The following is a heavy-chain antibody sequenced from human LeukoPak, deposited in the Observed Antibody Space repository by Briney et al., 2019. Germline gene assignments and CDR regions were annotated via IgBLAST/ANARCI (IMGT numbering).Heavy chain of an antibody. CDR2: IYYSGST. D-gene: IGHD6-13*01. V-gene: IGHV4-59*01. CDR1: GGSISSYY. J-gene: IGHJ4*02. Sequence: SETLSPTCTVSGGSISSYYWSWIRQPPGKGLEWIGCIYYSGSTNYNPSLKSRVTISVDTSKNQFSLKLSSVTAADTAVYYCARASIQGAAAGIAGWGQGTLVTVSS. CDR3: ARASIQGAAAGIAG.